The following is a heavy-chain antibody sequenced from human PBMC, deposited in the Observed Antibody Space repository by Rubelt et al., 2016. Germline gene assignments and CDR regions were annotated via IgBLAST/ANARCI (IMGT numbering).Heavy chain of an antibody. CDR3: GRDLSGDPYYSDY. CDR1: GFAFNDYA. D-gene: IGHD7-27*01. V-gene: IGHV3-9*01. CDR2: ISWNSGSM. Sequence: QLVESGGGLVQPGRSLRLSCTASGFAFNDYAMHWVRQAPGKGLEWVSGISWNSGSMAYADSVKGRFTISRDNARSSLHLQMNSLRAEDTAVCYCGRDLSGDPYYSDYWGQGTLVTVSS. J-gene: IGHJ4*02.